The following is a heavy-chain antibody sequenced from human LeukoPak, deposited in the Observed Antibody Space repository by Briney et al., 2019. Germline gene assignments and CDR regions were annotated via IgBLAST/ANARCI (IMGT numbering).Heavy chain of an antibody. CDR2: IKQDGSEK. Sequence: GGSLRLSCAASGFTFSSYWMSWVRQAPGKGLGWVANIKQDGSEKYYVDSVKGRFTISRDNAKNSLYLQMNSLRAEDTAVYYCASFDYYGSGSYYKGGSDYWGQGTLVTVSS. D-gene: IGHD3-10*01. CDR1: GFTFSSYW. J-gene: IGHJ4*02. V-gene: IGHV3-7*01. CDR3: ASFDYYGSGSYYKGGSDY.